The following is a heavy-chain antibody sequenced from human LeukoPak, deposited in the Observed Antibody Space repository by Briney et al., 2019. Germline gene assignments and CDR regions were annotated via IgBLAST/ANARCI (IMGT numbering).Heavy chain of an antibody. J-gene: IGHJ4*02. CDR3: ARAFNDILTGYRTIDY. V-gene: IGHV1-2*02. Sequence: ASVKVSCKASGYTFTGYYMHWVRQAPGQGLEWMGWINPNSGGTNYAQKFQGRVTMTRDTSISTAYMELSRLRSDDTAAYYCARAFNDILTGYRTIDYWGQGTLVTVSS. CDR1: GYTFTGYY. CDR2: INPNSGGT. D-gene: IGHD3-9*01.